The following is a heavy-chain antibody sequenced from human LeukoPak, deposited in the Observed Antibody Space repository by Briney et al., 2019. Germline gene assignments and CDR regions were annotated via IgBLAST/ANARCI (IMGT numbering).Heavy chain of an antibody. V-gene: IGHV3-21*01. CDR3: ARGEYYYDSSGLLCDY. Sequence: GGSLRLSCAASGFTFDDYAMHWVRQAPGKGLEWVSSISSSSSYIYYADSVKGRFTISRDNAKNSLYLQMNSLRAEDTAVYYCARGEYYYDSSGLLCDYWGQGTLVTVSS. D-gene: IGHD3-22*01. CDR2: ISSSSSYI. CDR1: GFTFDDYA. J-gene: IGHJ4*02.